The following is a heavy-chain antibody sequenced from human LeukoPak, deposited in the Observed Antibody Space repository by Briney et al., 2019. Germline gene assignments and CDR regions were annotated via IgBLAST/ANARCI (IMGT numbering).Heavy chain of an antibody. CDR2: VYYSGST. Sequence: PSETLSLTCTVSGGSISSYYWSRIRQPPGKGLEWIGYVYYSGSTTYNPSLKSRVTISVDTSKNQFSLKLSSVTAADTAVYYCARAPYTSGFYFFDPWGQGTLVTVSS. V-gene: IGHV4-59*13. CDR3: ARAPYTSGFYFFDP. J-gene: IGHJ5*02. CDR1: GGSISSYY. D-gene: IGHD3-22*01.